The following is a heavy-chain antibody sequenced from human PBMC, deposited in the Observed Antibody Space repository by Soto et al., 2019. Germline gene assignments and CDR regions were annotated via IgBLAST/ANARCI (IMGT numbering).Heavy chain of an antibody. D-gene: IGHD3-10*01. CDR2: INEGGGEK. J-gene: IGHJ4*02. Sequence: GGSLRLSCEASGFTFSGYWMSWVRHTPGKGLEWVASINEGGGEKNYLDSAKGRFTISRDNAKNSLYLQMNSLRVEDTAVYYCASRTLISGSRIRFHYGGQGTLVTVSS. CDR1: GFTFSGYW. CDR3: ASRTLISGSRIRFHY. V-gene: IGHV3-7*01.